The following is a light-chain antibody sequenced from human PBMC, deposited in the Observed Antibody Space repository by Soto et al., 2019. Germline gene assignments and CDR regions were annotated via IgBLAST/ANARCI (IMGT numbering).Light chain of an antibody. Sequence: EIVMTQSPATLSVSPGERMTLSCRASHSISTSLSWYQQKPGHAPRLLMYGASTRATNIPARFSGSGSGKDFTLTISSLQSEDCSVYCCQQYSEWPTFGQGTKWIS. V-gene: IGKV3-15*01. CDR3: QQYSEWPT. CDR1: HSISTS. CDR2: GAS. J-gene: IGKJ1*01.